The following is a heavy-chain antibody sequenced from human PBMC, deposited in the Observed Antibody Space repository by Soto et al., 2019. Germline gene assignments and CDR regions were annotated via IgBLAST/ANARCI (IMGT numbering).Heavy chain of an antibody. Sequence: ASVKVSCKASGYTFTSYGISWVRQAPGQGLEWMGWISAYNGNTSYAQKFQGRVTMTRDTSTSTVYMELSSLRSEDTAVYYCAIPFGYSSSWHAGPFDYWGQGTLVTVSS. V-gene: IGHV1-18*01. D-gene: IGHD6-13*01. CDR2: ISAYNGNT. J-gene: IGHJ4*02. CDR1: GYTFTSYG. CDR3: AIPFGYSSSWHAGPFDY.